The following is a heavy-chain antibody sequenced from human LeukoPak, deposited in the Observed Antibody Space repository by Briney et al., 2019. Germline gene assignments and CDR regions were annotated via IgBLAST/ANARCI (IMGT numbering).Heavy chain of an antibody. Sequence: PSETLSLTCAVSGASISGSGYYLGWIRQPPGKGLEWIGNIYYTGSTYYNASLQSRVTISIDTSKNQFSLKLSSVTAADTAVYCARVRGSSWNTGYYYHFMDVWGKGTTVTISS. CDR1: GASISGSGYY. V-gene: IGHV4-39*07. D-gene: IGHD6-13*01. CDR3: ARVRGSSWNTGYYYHFMDV. CDR2: IYYTGST. J-gene: IGHJ6*03.